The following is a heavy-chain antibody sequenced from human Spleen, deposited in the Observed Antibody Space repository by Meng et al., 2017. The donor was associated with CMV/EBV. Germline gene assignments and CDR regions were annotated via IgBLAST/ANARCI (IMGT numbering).Heavy chain of an antibody. CDR1: GFTFSSYT. D-gene: IGHD3-10*01. Sequence: GGSLRLSCAASGFTFSSYTMNWVRQAPGKGLEWVSCISSRSSYIDYADSVKGRFTISRDNAKNSLYLQMNSLRAEDTAVYYCARADYREDYYYGMDVWGQGTTVTVSS. CDR2: ISSRSSYI. V-gene: IGHV3-21*01. CDR3: ARADYREDYYYGMDV. J-gene: IGHJ6*02.